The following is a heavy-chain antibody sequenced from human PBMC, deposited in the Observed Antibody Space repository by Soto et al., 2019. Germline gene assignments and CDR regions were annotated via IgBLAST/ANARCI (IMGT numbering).Heavy chain of an antibody. CDR1: GFTFSSYS. Sequence: LRLSCAASGFTFSSYSMNWVRQAPGKGLEWVSSISSSSGYIYYADSVKGRFTISRDNAKNSLYLQMNSLRAEDTAVYYCARDPSRVYGEPWFDPWGQGTLVTVSS. J-gene: IGHJ5*02. CDR2: ISSSSGYI. CDR3: ARDPSRVYGEPWFDP. D-gene: IGHD4-17*01. V-gene: IGHV3-21*01.